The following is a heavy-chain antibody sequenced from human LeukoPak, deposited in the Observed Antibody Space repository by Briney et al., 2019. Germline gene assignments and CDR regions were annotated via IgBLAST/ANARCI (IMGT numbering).Heavy chain of an antibody. CDR1: GGSISSGDYY. V-gene: IGHV4-30-4*08. CDR2: IYHSGIT. Sequence: RPSQTLSLTCTVSGGSISSGDYYWSWIRQPPGKGLEWIGHIYHSGITYYNPSLKSRVTFLVDTSNNQFSLKVNSVTAADTAVYHCARARACSSSWYYFDYWGQGTLVTVSS. CDR3: ARARACSSSWYYFDY. J-gene: IGHJ4*02. D-gene: IGHD6-13*01.